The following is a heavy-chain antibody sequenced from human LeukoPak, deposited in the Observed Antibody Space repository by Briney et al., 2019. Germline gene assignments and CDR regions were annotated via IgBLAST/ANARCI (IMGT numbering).Heavy chain of an antibody. CDR2: IYPRDSRT. J-gene: IGHJ4*02. CDR3: ARHLSDITSRPNY. CDR1: GYSFSSYW. Sequence: GESLKISCKGSGYSFSSYWIAWVRQMPGKGLEWMGVIYPRDSRTTYSPSFQDQVTIPADKSISTAYLQWTSLKASDTAMYYCARHLSDITSRPNYWGPGTLVTVSS. D-gene: IGHD2-2*01. V-gene: IGHV5-51*01.